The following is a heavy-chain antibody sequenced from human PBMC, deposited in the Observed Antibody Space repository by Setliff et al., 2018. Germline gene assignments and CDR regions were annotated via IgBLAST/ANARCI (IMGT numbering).Heavy chain of an antibody. J-gene: IGHJ6*03. CDR2: IIPMFGTT. CDR1: GGTFSTYA. Sequence: SVKVSCKASGGTFSTYAINWVRQAPGQGLEWMGGIIPMFGTTNYARKFQGRATITADESTITAYMALSSLRSEDTAVYYCARVRDCSGGICHRGFHHYMDVWGKGTTVTVSS. CDR3: ARVRDCSGGICHRGFHHYMDV. V-gene: IGHV1-69*13. D-gene: IGHD2-15*01.